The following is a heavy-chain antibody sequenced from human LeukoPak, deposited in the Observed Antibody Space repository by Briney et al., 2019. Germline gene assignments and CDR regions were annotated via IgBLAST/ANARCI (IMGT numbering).Heavy chain of an antibody. Sequence: GGSLRLSCAASGFTFSSYEMNWVRQAPGKGLEWLSYITSSGTTIYYANSVKGRFTISRDNAKNSLYLQMNSLRAEDTAVYYCARGSSALDYWGQGTLVTVSS. CDR1: GFTFSSYE. CDR3: ARGSSALDY. D-gene: IGHD3-22*01. J-gene: IGHJ4*02. V-gene: IGHV3-48*03. CDR2: ITSSGTTI.